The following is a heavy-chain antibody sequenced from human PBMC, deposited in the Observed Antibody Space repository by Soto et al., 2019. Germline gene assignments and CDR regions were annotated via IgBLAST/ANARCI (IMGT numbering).Heavy chain of an antibody. CDR1: GESFSGYY. D-gene: IGHD1-1*01. CDR2: INHSGST. V-gene: IGHV4-34*01. Sequence: QVQLQQWGAGLLKPSETLSLTCAVYGESFSGYYWSWIRQPPGKGLEWIGEINHSGSTNYNPSLKSRVTISVDTSKNQFSLKLSSVTAADTAVYYCARGRNLGGTYLDCWGQGTLVTVSS. J-gene: IGHJ4*02. CDR3: ARGRNLGGTYLDC.